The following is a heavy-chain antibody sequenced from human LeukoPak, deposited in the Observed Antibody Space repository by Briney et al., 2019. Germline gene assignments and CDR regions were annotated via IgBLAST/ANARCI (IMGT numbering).Heavy chain of an antibody. CDR2: ISGRGDST. CDR3: AKAYYYGSGSFYIGLDY. CDR1: GFTLSSYA. V-gene: IGHV3-23*01. D-gene: IGHD3-10*01. Sequence: PGESLRLSCAASGFTLSSYAMSWVRQAPGKGLEWVSGISGRGDSTYYADSVKGRFTISRDNYKDTLYLQMNSLRAEDTAVYYCAKAYYYGSGSFYIGLDYWGQGTLVTVSS. J-gene: IGHJ4*02.